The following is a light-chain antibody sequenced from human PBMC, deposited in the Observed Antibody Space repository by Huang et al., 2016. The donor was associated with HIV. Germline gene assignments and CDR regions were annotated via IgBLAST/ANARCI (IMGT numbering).Light chain of an antibody. Sequence: DIQMTQSPSTLSASVGDRVTITCRASQNILNWLAWYQQKPGIAPSLVIYKTYTLQNGVPSRVSGSGAGTEFTLTISSLQPDDFATYYCQQYNSHPYTFGQGTKLDIK. J-gene: IGKJ2*01. V-gene: IGKV1-5*03. CDR3: QQYNSHPYT. CDR2: KTY. CDR1: QNILNW.